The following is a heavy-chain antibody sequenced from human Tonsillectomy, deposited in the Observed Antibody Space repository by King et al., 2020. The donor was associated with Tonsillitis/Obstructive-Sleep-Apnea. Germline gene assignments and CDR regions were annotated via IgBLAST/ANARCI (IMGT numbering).Heavy chain of an antibody. CDR3: TTDTGRMYIRGY. CDR1: GFTFSNAW. Sequence: VQLVESGGGLVKPGESLRLSCAASGFTFSNAWMSWVRQAPGKGLEWVGRIKSKNDGGTTDYAAPVKGRFTISKDDSKNKLYLHMNSLNTEDTAVYYCTTDTGRMYIRGYWGQGTLVTVSS. D-gene: IGHD3-10*01. V-gene: IGHV3-15*01. J-gene: IGHJ4*02. CDR2: IKSKNDGGTT.